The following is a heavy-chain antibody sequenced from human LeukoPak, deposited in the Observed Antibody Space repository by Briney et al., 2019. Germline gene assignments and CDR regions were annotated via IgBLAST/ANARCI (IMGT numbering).Heavy chain of an antibody. Sequence: ASVKVSCKASGYTFSGYYIHWVRQAPGQGLEWMGWINPNNGGTNYAQKFQGRVTMTRDTSISTAYMELSRLRSDDTAVYYCARDRTRTGYSSGWYHDYWGQGTLVTVSS. J-gene: IGHJ4*02. V-gene: IGHV1-2*02. D-gene: IGHD6-19*01. CDR1: GYTFSGYY. CDR3: ARDRTRTGYSSGWYHDY. CDR2: INPNNGGT.